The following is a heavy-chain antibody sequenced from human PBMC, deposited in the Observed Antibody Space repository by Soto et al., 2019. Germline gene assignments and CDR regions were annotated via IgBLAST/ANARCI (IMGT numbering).Heavy chain of an antibody. Sequence: GESLKISCKGSGYKFTNYWLSWVRQTPGKGLEWMGRIDPSDSYINYSPSFRGHVTISIDESISTAHLQWSSLKASDTATYYCAIVTAETAYHYFDFWGQGTLGTVSS. J-gene: IGHJ4*02. D-gene: IGHD1-1*01. CDR2: IDPSDSYI. CDR1: GYKFTNYW. CDR3: AIVTAETAYHYFDF. V-gene: IGHV5-10-1*01.